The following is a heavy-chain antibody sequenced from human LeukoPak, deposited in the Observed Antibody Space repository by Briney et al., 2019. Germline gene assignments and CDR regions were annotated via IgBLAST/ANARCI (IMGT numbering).Heavy chain of an antibody. CDR3: AREVYSYALDALDL. Sequence: GRSLRLSCAASGFTFSSYGMHWVRQAPGKGLEWVAVISYDGSNKYYADSVKGRFTISRDNSKNTLYLQMNSLRSEDTAVYYCAREVYSYALDALDLWGQGTMVTVSS. J-gene: IGHJ3*01. CDR1: GFTFSSYG. V-gene: IGHV3-30*03. CDR2: ISYDGSNK. D-gene: IGHD5-18*01.